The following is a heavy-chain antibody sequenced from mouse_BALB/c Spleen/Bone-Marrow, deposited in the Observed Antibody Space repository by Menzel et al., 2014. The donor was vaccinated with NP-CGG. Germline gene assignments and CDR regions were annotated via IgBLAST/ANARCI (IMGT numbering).Heavy chain of an antibody. V-gene: IGHV1S56*01. CDR1: GYTFTNYY. J-gene: IGHJ4*01. CDR3: ARWLLPNYAMDY. D-gene: IGHD2-3*01. CDR2: IYPVNVHA. Sequence: QVQLKDSGPELVKPGASVRISCKASGYTFTNYYIHWVKQRPGQGLEWIGWIYPVNVHANFNEKFRGKATLTADKSSSTASMQLSSRTSEDSAVDFCARWLLPNYAMDYWGQGTSVTVSS.